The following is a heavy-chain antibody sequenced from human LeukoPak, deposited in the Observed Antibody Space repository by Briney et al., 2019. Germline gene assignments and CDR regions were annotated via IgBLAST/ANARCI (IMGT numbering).Heavy chain of an antibody. V-gene: IGHV1-69*06. CDR2: IIPIFGTA. CDR3: ARGGGAQYYYYMGV. Sequence: GSSVKVSCKASGGTFSSYAISWVRQAPGQGLEWMGRIIPIFGTANYAQKFQGRVTITADKSTSTAYMELSSLRSEDTAVYYCARGGGAQYYYYMGVWGKGTTVTVSS. J-gene: IGHJ6*03. D-gene: IGHD3-16*01. CDR1: GGTFSSYA.